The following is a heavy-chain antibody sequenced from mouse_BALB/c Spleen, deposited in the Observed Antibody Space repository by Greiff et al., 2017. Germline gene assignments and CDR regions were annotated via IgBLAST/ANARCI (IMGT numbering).Heavy chain of an antibody. CDR3: ARVGLSYAMDY. J-gene: IGHJ4*01. Sequence: EVKVVESGGGLVKPGGSLKLSCAASGFTFSSYAMSWVRQTPEKRLEWVASISSGGSTYYPDSVKGRFTISRDNARNILYLQMSSLRSEDTAMYYCARVGLSYAMDYWGQGTSVTVSS. CDR2: ISSGGST. D-gene: IGHD6-2*01. V-gene: IGHV5-6-5*01. CDR1: GFTFSSYA.